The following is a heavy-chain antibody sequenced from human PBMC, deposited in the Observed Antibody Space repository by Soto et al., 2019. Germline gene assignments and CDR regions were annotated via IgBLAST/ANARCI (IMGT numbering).Heavy chain of an antibody. CDR1: GVPSRGHS. J-gene: IGHJ4*02. V-gene: IGHV3-21*01. D-gene: IGHD6-19*01. CDR3: AAQGYSSGWYFDY. Sequence: GSKRVRSGVSGVPSRGHSSNCVSTDPGKGLEWVSSISSSSSYIYYADSVKGRFTISRDNAKNPLYLQMNSLRAEDTAVYYCAAQGYSSGWYFDYSGQGTLVTVYS. CDR2: ISSSSSYI.